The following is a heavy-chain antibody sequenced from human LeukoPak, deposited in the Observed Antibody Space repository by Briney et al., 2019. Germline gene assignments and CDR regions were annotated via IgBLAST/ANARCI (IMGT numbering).Heavy chain of an antibody. V-gene: IGHV3-7*03. CDR3: VRAVVVAASYRFDP. CDR1: GFIFSTYW. CDR2: IKQDGSEM. J-gene: IGHJ5*02. Sequence: GGSLRLSCAASGFIFSTYWMSWVRQAPGKGLEWVANIKQDGSEMHYVDSVKGRSTISRDNANNSLYLQMNSLRAEDTAVYYCVRAVVVAASYRFDPWGQGTLVTVSS. D-gene: IGHD2-15*01.